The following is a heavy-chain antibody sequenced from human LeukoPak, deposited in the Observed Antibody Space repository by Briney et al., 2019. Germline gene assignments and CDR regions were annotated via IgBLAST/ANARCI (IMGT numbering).Heavy chain of an antibody. Sequence: PGGSLRLSCAASGFTFSSYWMHWVRHAPGKGLVWVSRINSDGSSTSYADSVKGRFTISRDNAKNTLYLQMNSLRAEGTAVYYCARGLYSSGWYYFDYWGQGTLVTVSS. CDR1: GFTFSSYW. CDR2: INSDGSST. J-gene: IGHJ4*02. V-gene: IGHV3-74*01. D-gene: IGHD6-19*01. CDR3: ARGLYSSGWYYFDY.